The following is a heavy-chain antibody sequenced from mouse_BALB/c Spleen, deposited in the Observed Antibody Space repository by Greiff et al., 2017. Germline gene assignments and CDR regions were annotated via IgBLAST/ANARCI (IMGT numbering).Heavy chain of an antibody. D-gene: IGHD2-1*01. J-gene: IGHJ3*01. V-gene: IGHV1S56*01. Sequence: QVHVKQSGPELVKPGASVRISCKASGYTFTSYYIHWVKQRPGQGLEWIGWIYPGNVNTKYNEKFKGKATLTADKSSSTAYMQLSSLTSEDSAVYFCARSGGNYEFAYWGQGTLVTVSA. CDR1: GYTFTSYY. CDR2: IYPGNVNT. CDR3: ARSGGNYEFAY.